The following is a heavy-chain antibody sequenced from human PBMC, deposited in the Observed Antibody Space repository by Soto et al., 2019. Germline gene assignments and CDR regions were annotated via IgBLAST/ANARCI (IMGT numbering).Heavy chain of an antibody. Sequence: EVQMVESGGGLVQPGGSLKLSCAASGFIFSDSVMHWVRQAPGKVLEWVGRIRMKVDNYATIYAASVKGRFIISRDDSKITSYQQMNSLKTEDTAMYYCARQWKGTSWFDPWCQGTLVIVSS. V-gene: IGHV3-73*01. CDR2: IRMKVDNYAT. J-gene: IGHJ5*02. D-gene: IGHD1-1*01. CDR3: ARQWKGTSWFDP. CDR1: GFIFSDSV.